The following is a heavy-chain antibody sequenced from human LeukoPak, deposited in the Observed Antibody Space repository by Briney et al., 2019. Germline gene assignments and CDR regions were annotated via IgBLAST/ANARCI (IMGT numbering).Heavy chain of an antibody. CDR1: GFTFSSYG. V-gene: IGHV3-13*05. CDR3: ARGLRYCSGGSCYNSDAFDI. D-gene: IGHD2-15*01. Sequence: PGGSLRLSCAASGFTFSSYGMHWVRQATGKGLEWVSAIGTAGDPYYPGSVKGRFTISRENAKNSLYLQMISLRAGDTAVYYCARGLRYCSGGSCYNSDAFDIWGQGTMVTVSS. CDR2: IGTAGDP. J-gene: IGHJ3*02.